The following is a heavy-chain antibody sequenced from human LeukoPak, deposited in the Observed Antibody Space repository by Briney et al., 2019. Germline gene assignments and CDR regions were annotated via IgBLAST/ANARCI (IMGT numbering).Heavy chain of an antibody. Sequence: PSETLSLTCTVSGGSISSSSYYWGWIRQPPGKGLEWIGSIYYSGSTYYNPSLKSRVTISVDTSKNQFSLKLSSVTAADTAVYYCAREDADGYNLYWGQGTLVTVSS. CDR3: AREDADGYNLY. V-gene: IGHV4-39*07. D-gene: IGHD5-24*01. CDR2: IYYSGST. J-gene: IGHJ4*02. CDR1: GGSISSSSYY.